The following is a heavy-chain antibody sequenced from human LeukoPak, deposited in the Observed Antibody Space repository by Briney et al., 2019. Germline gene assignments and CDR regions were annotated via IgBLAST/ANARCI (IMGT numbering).Heavy chain of an antibody. CDR2: IYHSGST. J-gene: IGHJ3*02. V-gene: IGHV4-38-2*02. CDR1: GGSISSGYY. CDR3: ARDRWPIAALTGDAFDI. Sequence: SETLSLTCTVSGGSISSGYYWGWIRQPPGKGLEWIGSIYHSGSTYYNPSLKSRVTISVDTSKNQFSLKLSSVTAADTAVYYCARDRWPIAALTGDAFDIWGQGTMVTVSS. D-gene: IGHD6-13*01.